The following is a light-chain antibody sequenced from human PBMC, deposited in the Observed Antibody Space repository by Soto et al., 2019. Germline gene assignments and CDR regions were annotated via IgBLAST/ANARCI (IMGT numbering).Light chain of an antibody. J-gene: IGKJ1*01. CDR2: DAS. CDR1: KSISNR. CDR3: QQYNIHPWT. V-gene: IGKV1-5*01. Sequence: DIEMTQSPSTLSASVGDGVTITCRASKSISNRLPWYHQSPGKAPKYLIYDASTLDSGAPSRSSGSGPGTESTFSISSLHPDDFPTYSCQQYNIHPWTFGQGPRWIS.